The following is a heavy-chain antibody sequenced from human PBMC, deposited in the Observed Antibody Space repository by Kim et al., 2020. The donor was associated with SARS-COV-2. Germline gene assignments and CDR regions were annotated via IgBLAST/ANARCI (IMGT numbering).Heavy chain of an antibody. V-gene: IGHV3-30*04. D-gene: IGHD6-19*01. CDR3: AKGHCSGSRCYLDFYYHGMDV. J-gene: IGHJ6*02. CDR1: GFTFGDYA. Sequence: GGSLRLSCAASGFTFGDYAMNWVRQAPGKGLEWVSIISYEGRDKYYADSVRGRFTISRDNPESTLYLEMKSLRPEDTAVYFCAKGHCSGSRCYLDFYYHGMDVWGQGPTVPV. CDR2: ISYEGRDK.